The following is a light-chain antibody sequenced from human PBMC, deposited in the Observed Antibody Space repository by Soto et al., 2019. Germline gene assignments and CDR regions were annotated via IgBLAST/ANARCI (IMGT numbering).Light chain of an antibody. Sequence: DIQMTQSPSSLSASVGDRVTITCRASQTISRNLNWYQQKPGKAPRLLIYAADSLQSGVPSRFSGSGAATDFTLTISSLQPEDFATYYCQQSYSTSITFGQGTRLEIK. CDR1: QTISRN. CDR2: AAD. J-gene: IGKJ5*01. V-gene: IGKV1-39*01. CDR3: QQSYSTSIT.